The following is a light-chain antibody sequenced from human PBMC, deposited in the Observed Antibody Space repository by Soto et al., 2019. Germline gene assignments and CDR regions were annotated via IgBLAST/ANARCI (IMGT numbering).Light chain of an antibody. CDR2: GAT. J-gene: IGKJ1*01. V-gene: IGKV3-20*01. Sequence: EILLTQSPGTLSLSPGERATLSCRASQSVSSSYLAWYQQKPGQAPRLLSDGATSRATGLPDRFSGSGSGTDFALTSSGLELEDVAVYYCQQYGSSPLTFGQGSKVEIK. CDR1: QSVSSSY. CDR3: QQYGSSPLT.